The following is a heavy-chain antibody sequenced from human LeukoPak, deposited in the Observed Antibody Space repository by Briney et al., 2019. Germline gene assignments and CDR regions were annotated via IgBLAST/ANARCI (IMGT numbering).Heavy chain of an antibody. CDR1: GFTFSSYG. CDR3: ARDFEAARPVYYYYLDV. D-gene: IGHD6-6*01. CDR2: IWYDGSNK. J-gene: IGHJ6*03. Sequence: GGSLRLSCAASGFTFSSYGMHWVRQAPGKGLEWVAVIWYDGSNKYYADSVRGRFTISRDNSKNTLYLQMNSLRAEDTAVYYCARDFEAARPVYYYYLDVWGKGTTVTVSS. V-gene: IGHV3-33*01.